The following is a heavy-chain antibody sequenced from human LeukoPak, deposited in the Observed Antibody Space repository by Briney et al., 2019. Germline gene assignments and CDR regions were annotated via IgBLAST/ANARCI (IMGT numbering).Heavy chain of an antibody. Sequence: GGSLRLSCAASGFTFYSYAMNWVRQAPGKGLEWVSAISGSGGSTYYADSVKGRFTISRDNSKNTLYLQMNSLRAEDTAMYYCAKKLSGSGWIFDYWGQGTLVTVSS. V-gene: IGHV3-23*01. D-gene: IGHD6-19*01. CDR1: GFTFYSYA. J-gene: IGHJ4*02. CDR2: ISGSGGST. CDR3: AKKLSGSGWIFDY.